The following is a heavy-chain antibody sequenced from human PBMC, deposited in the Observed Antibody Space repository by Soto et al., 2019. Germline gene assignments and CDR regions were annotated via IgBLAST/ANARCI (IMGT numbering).Heavy chain of an antibody. D-gene: IGHD1-1*01. CDR1: GYTFTGYY. V-gene: IGHV1-2*02. Sequence: GASVKVPCKASGYTFTGYYMHWVRQAPGQGLEWMGWINPNSGGTNYAQKFQGRVTMTRDTSISTAYMELSRLRSDDTAVYYCARSLLDSYYFDYWGQGTLVTVSS. CDR2: INPNSGGT. CDR3: ARSLLDSYYFDY. J-gene: IGHJ4*02.